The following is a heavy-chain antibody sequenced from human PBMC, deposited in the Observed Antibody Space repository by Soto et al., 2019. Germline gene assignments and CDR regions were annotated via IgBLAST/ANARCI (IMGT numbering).Heavy chain of an antibody. CDR3: ARGRYYYGSGRYYYMDV. Sequence: PSETLSLTCAVYGGSFSGYYWSWIRQPPGKGLEWIGEINHSGSTNYNPSLKSRVTISVDTSKNQFSLKLSSVTAADTAVYYCARGRYYYGSGRYYYMDVWAKGTTVTVS. CDR2: INHSGST. J-gene: IGHJ6*03. D-gene: IGHD3-10*01. V-gene: IGHV4-34*01. CDR1: GGSFSGYY.